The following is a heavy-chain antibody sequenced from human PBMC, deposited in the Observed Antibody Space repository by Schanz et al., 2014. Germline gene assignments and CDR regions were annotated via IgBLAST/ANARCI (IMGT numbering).Heavy chain of an antibody. CDR3: SKDKQGSRSDDS. CDR2: INGNGGIT. CDR1: GFNFYTSA. J-gene: IGHJ5*01. D-gene: IGHD2-15*01. Sequence: EVRLVESGGGLVQPGGSLRLSCVASGFNFYTSAMTWVRQAPGKGLEWVSAINGNGGITYYADPVKGRFTISRDNSKNTLYLEMNRLRVDDTAVYYCSKDKQGSRSDDSWGQGTLVTVSS. V-gene: IGHV3-23*04.